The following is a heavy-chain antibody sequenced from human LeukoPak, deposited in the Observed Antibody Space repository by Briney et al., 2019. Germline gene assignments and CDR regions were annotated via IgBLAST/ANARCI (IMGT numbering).Heavy chain of an antibody. J-gene: IGHJ4*02. CDR3: SRSRRDGNCY. V-gene: IGHV3-7*01. D-gene: IGHD5-24*01. Sequence: GGSLRLSCAASGFTFSRSSMRWVRQAPGKGLECVSTIYENGSTAYYVDSVKGRFTTSRDNAKRSLYLQVNSLRAEDMAVCYCSRSRRDGNCYWGQGTLVTV. CDR2: IYENGSTA. CDR1: GFTFSRSS.